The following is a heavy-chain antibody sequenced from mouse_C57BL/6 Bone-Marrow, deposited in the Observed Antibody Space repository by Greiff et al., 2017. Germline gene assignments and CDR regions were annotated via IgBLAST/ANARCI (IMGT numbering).Heavy chain of an antibody. Sequence: VKLKQSGAELVRPGASVKLSCTASGFNIKDDYMHWVKQRPEQGLEWIGWIDPEDGDTEYASKFQGKATITADTSSNTAYLQLSSLTSEDTAVYYCLYYDYEAWFAYWGQGTLVTVSA. D-gene: IGHD2-4*01. CDR1: GFNIKDDY. CDR2: IDPEDGDT. J-gene: IGHJ3*01. CDR3: LYYDYEAWFAY. V-gene: IGHV14-4*01.